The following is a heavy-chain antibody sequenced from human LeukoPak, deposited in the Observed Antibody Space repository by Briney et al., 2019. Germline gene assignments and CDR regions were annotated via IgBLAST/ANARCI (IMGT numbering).Heavy chain of an antibody. CDR3: AKAGSSSGWHSVGY. CDR1: GFTFSSYG. D-gene: IGHD6-19*01. CDR2: IRYDGSNK. J-gene: IGHJ4*02. V-gene: IGHV3-30*02. Sequence: GALRLSCAASGFTFSSYGIHWVRQAPGKVLEWVAFIRYDGSNKYYADSVKGRFTISRDNSKNTLYLQMNSLRAEDTAVYYCAKAGSSSGWHSVGYWGQGTLVTVSS.